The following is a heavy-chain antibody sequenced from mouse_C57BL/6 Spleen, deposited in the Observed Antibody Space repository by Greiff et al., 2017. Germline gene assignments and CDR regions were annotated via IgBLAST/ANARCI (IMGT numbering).Heavy chain of an antibody. J-gene: IGHJ3*01. Sequence: QVQLQQPGTELVKPGASVKLSCKASGYTFTSYWMHWVKQRPGQGLEWIGNINPSNGGTNYNEKFKSKATLTVDKSSSTAYMQLSSLTSEDSAVXYWAPYGYDDGARFAYGGQGTLVTVSA. V-gene: IGHV1-53*01. D-gene: IGHD2-2*01. CDR3: APYGYDDGARFAY. CDR1: GYTFTSYW. CDR2: INPSNGGT.